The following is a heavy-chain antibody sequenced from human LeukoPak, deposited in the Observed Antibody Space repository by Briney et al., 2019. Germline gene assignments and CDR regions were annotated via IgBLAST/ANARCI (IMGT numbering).Heavy chain of an antibody. J-gene: IGHJ4*02. D-gene: IGHD3-3*01. V-gene: IGHV1-24*01. Sequence: ASVKVSCKVSGYTLTELSMHWVRQAPGKGLEWMGGFDPEDDETIYVQKFQGRVTMTEDTSTDIAYMELSSLRSEDTAVYYCATGPYDFWSGYYTAYWGQGTLVTVSS. CDR1: GYTLTELS. CDR3: ATGPYDFWSGYYTAY. CDR2: FDPEDDET.